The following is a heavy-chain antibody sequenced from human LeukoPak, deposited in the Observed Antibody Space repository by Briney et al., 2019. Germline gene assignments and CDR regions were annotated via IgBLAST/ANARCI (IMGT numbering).Heavy chain of an antibody. Sequence: GASVKVSCKASGYTFTSYAMHWVRQAPGQRLEWMGWINAGNGNTKYSQKFQGRVTMTRNTSISTAYMELSSLRSEDTAVYYCARGGIYGDYGNFDYWGQGTLVTVSS. V-gene: IGHV1-3*01. D-gene: IGHD4-17*01. CDR1: GYTFTSYA. CDR3: ARGGIYGDYGNFDY. J-gene: IGHJ4*02. CDR2: INAGNGNT.